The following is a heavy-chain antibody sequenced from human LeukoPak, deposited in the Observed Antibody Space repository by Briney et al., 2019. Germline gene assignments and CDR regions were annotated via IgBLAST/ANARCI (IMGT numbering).Heavy chain of an antibody. J-gene: IGHJ3*02. V-gene: IGHV4-34*01. Sequence: PSETLSLTCAVYGGSFSGYYWSWIRQPPGKGLEWIGEINHSGSTNYNPSLKSRVTVSVDRSKNQFSLKMSSVTAADTAVYYCARRHNDFWSGYPIWGQGTMVTVS. CDR2: INHSGST. CDR1: GGSFSGYY. D-gene: IGHD3-3*01. CDR3: ARRHNDFWSGYPI.